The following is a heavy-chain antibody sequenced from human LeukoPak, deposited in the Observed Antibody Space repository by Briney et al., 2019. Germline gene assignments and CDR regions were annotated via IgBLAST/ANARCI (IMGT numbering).Heavy chain of an antibody. J-gene: IGHJ4*02. D-gene: IGHD3-10*01. CDR3: ARYYYGSGSYPLDY. CDR1: GGSISSGDYY. V-gene: IGHV4-30-4*01. CDR2: IYYSGST. Sequence: SETLSLTCTVSGGSISSGDYYWSWIRQPPGKGLEWIGYIYYSGSTYYNPSLKSRVTISVDTSKNQFSLKLSSVTAADTAVYYCARYYYGSGSYPLDYWGQGTLVTVSS.